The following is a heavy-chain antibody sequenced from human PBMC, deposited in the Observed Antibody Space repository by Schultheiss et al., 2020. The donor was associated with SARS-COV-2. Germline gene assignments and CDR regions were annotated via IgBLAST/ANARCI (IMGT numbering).Heavy chain of an antibody. J-gene: IGHJ6*02. D-gene: IGHD4-17*01. V-gene: IGHV3-21*01. CDR2: ISSSSSYI. CDR3: ARVGLRFYYYYGMDV. CDR1: GFTFSSYA. Sequence: GESLKISCAASGFTFSSYAMSWVRQAPGKGLEWVSSISSSSSYIYYADSVKGRFTISRDNAKNSLYLQMNSLRAEDTAVYYCARVGLRFYYYYGMDVWGQGTTVTVSS.